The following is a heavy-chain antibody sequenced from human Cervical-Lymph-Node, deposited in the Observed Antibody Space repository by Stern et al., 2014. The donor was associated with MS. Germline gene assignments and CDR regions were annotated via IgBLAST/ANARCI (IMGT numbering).Heavy chain of an antibody. CDR2: TNPNSGDS. Sequence: VQLVESGAEVKKPGASVTVSCKAAGYSFTGDYIHWLRQAPGPGLEWMGRTNPNSGDSNYALKFQGGVTMTRETSISTAYMNLNRLGIDDTAVYYCARERGRAGPAMADYWGQGTLVTVSS. D-gene: IGHD5-18*01. CDR1: GYSFTGDY. CDR3: ARERGRAGPAMADY. V-gene: IGHV1-2*06. J-gene: IGHJ4*02.